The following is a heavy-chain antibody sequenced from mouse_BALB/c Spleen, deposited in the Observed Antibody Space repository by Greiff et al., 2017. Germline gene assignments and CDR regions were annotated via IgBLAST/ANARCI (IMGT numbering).Heavy chain of an antibody. J-gene: IGHJ4*01. D-gene: IGHD3-2*02. Sequence: EVQLQQSGPELMKPGASVKISCKASGYSFTSYYMHWVKQSHGKSLEWIGYIDPFNGGTSYNQKFKGKATLTVDKSSSTAYMHLSSLTSEDSAVYYCARSGDYYAMDYWGQGTSVTVSS. CDR1: GYSFTSYY. V-gene: IGHV1S135*01. CDR3: ARSGDYYAMDY. CDR2: IDPFNGGT.